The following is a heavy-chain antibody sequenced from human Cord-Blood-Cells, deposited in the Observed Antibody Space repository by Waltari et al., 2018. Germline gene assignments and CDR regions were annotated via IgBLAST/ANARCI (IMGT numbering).Heavy chain of an antibody. CDR3: ARDKRYSGYDDAFDI. CDR1: RFTFSCHS. D-gene: IGHD5-12*01. J-gene: IGHJ3*02. V-gene: IGHV3-7*01. CDR2: IKQDGSEK. Sequence: EVQLVESGGGLVQPGGSMRLSCAASRFTFSCHSLSRVPPAPGKGLEWVTNIKQDGSEKYYVDSVKGRFTISRDNAKNSLYLQMNSLRAEDTAVYYCARDKRYSGYDDAFDIWGQGTMVTVSS.